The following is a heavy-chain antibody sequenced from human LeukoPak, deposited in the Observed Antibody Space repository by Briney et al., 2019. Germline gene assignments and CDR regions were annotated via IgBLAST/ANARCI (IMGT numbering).Heavy chain of an antibody. CDR3: ASAYYDSSGYYYVFDY. Sequence: ASVKVSSEASGGTFTSYAISWGRQAPGHGLEWMGGSITIFGTANYAQKFQGRVTITTDKSTSTAYMELSSLRSEDTAVYYCASAYYDSSGYYYVFDYRGNGTLVTV. CDR2: SITIFGTA. V-gene: IGHV1-69*05. D-gene: IGHD3-22*01. CDR1: GGTFTSYA. J-gene: IGHJ4*01.